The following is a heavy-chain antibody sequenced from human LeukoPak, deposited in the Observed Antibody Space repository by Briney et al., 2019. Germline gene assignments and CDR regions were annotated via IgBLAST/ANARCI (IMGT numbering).Heavy chain of an antibody. CDR3: ARSGHQTNWFDP. J-gene: IGHJ5*02. Sequence: SETPSLTCTVSGGSIRSSYYYWGWIRQPPGKGLEWIGSIYDSGSTYYNPSLKSRVTISVDTSKNQFSLKLNSVTAADTAVYYCARSGHQTNWFDPWGQGTLVTVSS. CDR2: IYDSGST. V-gene: IGHV4-39*01. CDR1: GGSIRSSYYY.